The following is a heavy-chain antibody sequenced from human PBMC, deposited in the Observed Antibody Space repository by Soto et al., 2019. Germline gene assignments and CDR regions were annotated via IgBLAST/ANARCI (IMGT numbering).Heavy chain of an antibody. CDR2: ISANDGET. D-gene: IGHD4-4*01. Sequence: QIHLVQSGGEVKKTGASVRVSCKASGYFFTSYAIGWVRQAPGQGLEWMGWISANDGETYYAPKLQDRLTMTTDTSTSTAYRELRSLRSDDTAVYYCARDGMATVDHYFYGMDVWGQGTTVIVSS. CDR1: GYFFTSYA. V-gene: IGHV1-18*01. J-gene: IGHJ6*02. CDR3: ARDGMATVDHYFYGMDV.